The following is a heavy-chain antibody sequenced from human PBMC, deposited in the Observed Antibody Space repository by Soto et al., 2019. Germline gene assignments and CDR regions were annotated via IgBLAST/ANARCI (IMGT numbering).Heavy chain of an antibody. J-gene: IGHJ4*02. D-gene: IGHD2-2*02. V-gene: IGHV3-74*02. CDR1: GFTFSRFW. CDR2: INNDGSTT. Sequence: EVQLVESGGGLVQPGGSLRLSCAASGFTFSRFWMQWVRQVPGKGLVWVSYINNDGSTTTYAESVKGRFTISRDNAKNTLYLLMNSLSAEDTAVYYCATYFGSPSCYMGGDSWGQGTLVTVSS. CDR3: ATYFGSPSCYMGGDS.